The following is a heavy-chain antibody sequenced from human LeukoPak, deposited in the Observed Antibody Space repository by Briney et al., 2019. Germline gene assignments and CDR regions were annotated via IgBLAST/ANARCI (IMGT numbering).Heavy chain of an antibody. CDR3: ASQGPVRYFDWYFDY. CDR1: GFTFSSYG. CDR2: IWYDGSNK. V-gene: IGHV3-33*01. J-gene: IGHJ4*02. D-gene: IGHD3-9*01. Sequence: GGSLRLPCAASGFTFSSYGMHWVRQAPGKGLEWVAVIWYDGSNKYYADSVKGRFTISRDNSKNTLYLQMNSLRAEDTAVYYCASQGPVRYFDWYFDYWGQGTLVTVSS.